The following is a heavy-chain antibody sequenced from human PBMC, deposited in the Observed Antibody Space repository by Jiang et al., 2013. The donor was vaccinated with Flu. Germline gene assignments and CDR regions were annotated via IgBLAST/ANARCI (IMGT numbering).Heavy chain of an antibody. CDR2: IIPILGIA. CDR3: ARGASYDFWSGYPVDY. J-gene: IGHJ4*02. V-gene: IGHV1-69*04. Sequence: GAEVKKPGSSVKVSCKASGGTFSSYAISWVRQAPGQGLEWMGRIIPILGIANYAQKFQGRVTITADKSTSTAYMELSSLRSEDTAVYYCARGASYDFWSGYPVDYWGQGTLVTVSS. CDR1: GGTFSSYA. D-gene: IGHD3-3*01.